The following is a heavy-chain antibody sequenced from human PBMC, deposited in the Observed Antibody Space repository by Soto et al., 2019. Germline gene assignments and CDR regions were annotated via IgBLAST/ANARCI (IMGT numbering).Heavy chain of an antibody. CDR3: ARVIWSGHLTSDL. CDR2: ISSSSSTI. V-gene: IGHV3-48*02. J-gene: IGHJ5*02. CDR1: GFTFSNNS. D-gene: IGHD3-3*01. Sequence: EVQVVESGGGLVQPGGSLRLSCAASGFTFSNNSMNWVRHAPGKGLEWFSYISSSSSTIYADSVKGRFTISRDNAKNSLYLQMNSLRDEDTAVYYCARVIWSGHLTSDLWGQGTLVTVSS.